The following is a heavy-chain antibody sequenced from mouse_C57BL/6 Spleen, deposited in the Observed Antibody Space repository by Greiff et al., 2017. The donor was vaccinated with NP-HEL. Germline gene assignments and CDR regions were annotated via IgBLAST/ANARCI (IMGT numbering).Heavy chain of an antibody. CDR1: GYAFSSSW. J-gene: IGHJ2*01. Sequence: VQLQQSGPELVKPGASVKISCKASGYAFSSSWMNWVKQRPGKGLEWIGRIYPGDGDTNYNGKFKGKATLTADKSSSTAYMQLSSLTSEDSAVYFCARGINWDYFDDWGQGTTLTVSS. CDR3: ARGINWDYFDD. V-gene: IGHV1-82*01. CDR2: IYPGDGDT. D-gene: IGHD4-1*01.